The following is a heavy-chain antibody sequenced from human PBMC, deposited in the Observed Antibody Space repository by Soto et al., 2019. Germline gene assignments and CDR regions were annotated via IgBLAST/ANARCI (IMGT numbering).Heavy chain of an antibody. CDR2: ISGYNGNT. Sequence: ASVKVSCKASGYTFTSYGITWVRQAPGQGLEWMGWISGYNGNTNYAQKLQGRVTMTTDTSTSTAYMELRSLRFDDTAVYYCARDSSGWYRAQDYWGQGTLVTVSS. CDR3: ARDSSGWYRAQDY. CDR1: GYTFTSYG. J-gene: IGHJ4*02. V-gene: IGHV1-18*01. D-gene: IGHD6-19*01.